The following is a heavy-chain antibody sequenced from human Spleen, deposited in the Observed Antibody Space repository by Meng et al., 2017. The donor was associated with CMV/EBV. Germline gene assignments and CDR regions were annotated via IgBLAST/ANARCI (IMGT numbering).Heavy chain of an antibody. CDR3: ARSRDGYNFDY. J-gene: IGHJ4*02. Sequence: QLQQGGAGLFKTSQTLSLTCAVYGWSFTGSYWSWIRQPPGKGLEWIGKINHSGSTNYNPSLKSRVTISVDTSKNQFSLKLSSVTAADTAVYYCARSRDGYNFDYWGQGTLVTVSS. CDR2: INHSGST. CDR1: GWSFTGSY. D-gene: IGHD5-24*01. V-gene: IGHV4-34*01.